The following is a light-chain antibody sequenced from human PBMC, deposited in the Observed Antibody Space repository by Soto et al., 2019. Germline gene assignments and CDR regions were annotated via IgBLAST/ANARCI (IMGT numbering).Light chain of an antibody. V-gene: IGLV4-69*01. CDR3: QTWGTGIHYV. Sequence: QPVLTQSPSASASLGASVKLTCTLSSGHSSYAIAWHQQQPEKGPRYLMKLNSDGSHSKGDGIPDRFSGSSSGAERYLTISRLPSEDEADYYCQTWGTGIHYVFGTGTKVTVL. CDR1: SGHSSYA. CDR2: LNSDGSH. J-gene: IGLJ1*01.